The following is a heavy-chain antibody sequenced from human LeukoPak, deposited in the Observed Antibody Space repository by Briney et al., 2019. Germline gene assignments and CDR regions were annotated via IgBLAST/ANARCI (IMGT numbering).Heavy chain of an antibody. J-gene: IGHJ4*02. V-gene: IGHV3-30*18. CDR3: AKQPSGDIVLMTA. CDR2: ISYDENNK. D-gene: IGHD2-8*01. CDR1: GFTFSSHG. Sequence: HTGGSLRLSCAASGFTFSSHGMHWVRQAPGKGLEWVAVISYDENNKYYADSVKGRFTISRDNSKNTLYLQMNSLRAEDTAVYYCAKQPSGDIVLMTAWGQGTLVTVSS.